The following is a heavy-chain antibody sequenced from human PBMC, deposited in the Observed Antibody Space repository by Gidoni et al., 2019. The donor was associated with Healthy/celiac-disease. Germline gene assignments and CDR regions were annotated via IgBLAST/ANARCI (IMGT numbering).Heavy chain of an antibody. CDR2: IRGSGGST. Sequence: EVQLLESAGGLVQPGGSLRLSCAASGCTFSSYAMSWVRQAPATGLEWISAIRGSGGSTYYADSVKGRFTISRDNSEDTLYLQMNSLRAEDTAVYYCAKDPYSGSPNWFDPWGQGTLVTVSS. J-gene: IGHJ5*02. V-gene: IGHV3-23*01. CDR3: AKDPYSGSPNWFDP. D-gene: IGHD1-26*01. CDR1: GCTFSSYA.